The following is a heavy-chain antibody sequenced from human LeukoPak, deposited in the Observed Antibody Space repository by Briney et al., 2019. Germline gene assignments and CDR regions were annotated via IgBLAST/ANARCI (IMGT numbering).Heavy chain of an antibody. J-gene: IGHJ6*02. CDR3: ASSTVGYYGMDV. CDR2: IYYSGST. Sequence: SETLSLTCTVSGGSVSSGGYYWSWIRQPPGKGLEWIGYIYYSGSTNYSPSLKSRVTISVDTSKNQFSLKLSSVTAADTAVYYCASSTVGYYGMDVWGQGTTVTVS. CDR1: GGSVSSGGYY. V-gene: IGHV4-61*08. D-gene: IGHD4-11*01.